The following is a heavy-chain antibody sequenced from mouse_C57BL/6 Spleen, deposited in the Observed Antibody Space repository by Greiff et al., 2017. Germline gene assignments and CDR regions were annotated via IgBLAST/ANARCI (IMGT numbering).Heavy chain of an antibody. D-gene: IGHD1-1*01. CDR3: TVGTTVVARDFDY. J-gene: IGHJ2*01. V-gene: IGHV6-3*01. CDR2: IRLKSDNYAT. Sequence: EVHLVESGGGLVQPGGSMKLSCVASGFTFSNYWMNWVRQSPEKGLEWVAQIRLKSDNYATHYAESVKGRFTISRDDSKSSVYLQMNNLRAEDTGIYYCTVGTTVVARDFDYWGQGTTLTVSS. CDR1: GFTFSNYW.